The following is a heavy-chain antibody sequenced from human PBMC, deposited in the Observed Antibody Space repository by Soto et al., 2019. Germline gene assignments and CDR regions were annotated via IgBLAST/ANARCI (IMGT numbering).Heavy chain of an antibody. V-gene: IGHV3-53*01. CDR1: GFTVSSNY. CDR2: IYSGGST. Sequence: PGGSLRLSCAASGFTVSSNYMSWVRQAPGKGLEWVSVIYSGGSTYYADSVKGRFTISRDNSKNTLYLQMNSLKASDTAMYYCARRTYYYGSGSRGMAFDIWGQGAMVTVSS. J-gene: IGHJ3*02. CDR3: ARRTYYYGSGSRGMAFDI. D-gene: IGHD3-10*01.